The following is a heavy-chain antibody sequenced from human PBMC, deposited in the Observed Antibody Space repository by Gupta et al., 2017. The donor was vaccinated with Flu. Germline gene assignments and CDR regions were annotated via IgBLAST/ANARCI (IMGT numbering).Heavy chain of an antibody. CDR2: IKSKSEGETI. CDR3: TTPRYCTSTSCGSIDY. D-gene: IGHD2-2*01. Sequence: MNWVRQAPGKGLEGVGRIKSKSEGETIDYAAPVKGRFTSSKDASMGTLYLRMDSLKTEDTAVYYGTTPRYCTSTSCGSIDYWGQGTLVTVSS. J-gene: IGHJ4*02. V-gene: IGHV3-15*01.